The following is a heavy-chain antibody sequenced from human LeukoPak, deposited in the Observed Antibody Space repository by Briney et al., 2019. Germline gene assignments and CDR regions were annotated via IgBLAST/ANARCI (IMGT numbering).Heavy chain of an antibody. CDR1: GGSFSGYY. Sequence: KTSETLSLTCAVYGGSFSGYYWSWIRQPPGKGLEWIGEINHSGSTNYNPSLKSRVTISVDTSKNQFSLKLSSVTAADTAVYYCARHLGHYYGMDVWGQGTTVTVSS. D-gene: IGHD3-16*01. V-gene: IGHV4-34*01. J-gene: IGHJ6*02. CDR2: INHSGST. CDR3: ARHLGHYYGMDV.